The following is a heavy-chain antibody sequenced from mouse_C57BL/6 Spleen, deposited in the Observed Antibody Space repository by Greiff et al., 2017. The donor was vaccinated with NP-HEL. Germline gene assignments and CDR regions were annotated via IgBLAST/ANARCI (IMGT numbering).Heavy chain of an antibody. D-gene: IGHD3-2*02. CDR3: TRYSSGYGY. CDR1: GYTFTDYE. J-gene: IGHJ2*01. Sequence: QVQLQQSGAELVRPGASVTLSCKASGYTFTDYEMHWVKQTPVHGLEWIGAIDPETGGTAYNQKFKGKAILTADKSSSTAYLELRSLTSEDSAVYYCTRYSSGYGYWGQGTTLTVSS. CDR2: IDPETGGT. V-gene: IGHV1-15*01.